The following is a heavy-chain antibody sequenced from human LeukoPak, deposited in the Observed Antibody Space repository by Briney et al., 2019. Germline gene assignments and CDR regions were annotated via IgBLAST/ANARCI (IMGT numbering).Heavy chain of an antibody. Sequence: ASXXVSCKASGYTFTGYYMHWVRQAPGQGLEWMGRINPNSGGTNYAQKFQGRVTMTRDTSISTAYMELSSLRSDDTAVYYCARRIVGAYDYWGQGTLVTVSS. J-gene: IGHJ4*02. D-gene: IGHD1-26*01. CDR1: GYTFTGYY. CDR3: ARRIVGAYDY. CDR2: INPNSGGT. V-gene: IGHV1-2*06.